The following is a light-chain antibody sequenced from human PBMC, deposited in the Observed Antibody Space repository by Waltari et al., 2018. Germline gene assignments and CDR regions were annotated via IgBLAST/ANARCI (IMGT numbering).Light chain of an antibody. V-gene: IGKV3-20*01. CDR1: QTVRTTY. J-gene: IGKJ4*01. Sequence: VLVQCPGTLFSSPGDRANLPCRASQTVRTTYLAWYQQKPGQAPTLLIYGASSRATGIPDRFSGSGSGTDFSLTISSLEPEDFAVYYCQQYDISPLTFGGGTKVEIK. CDR2: GAS. CDR3: QQYDISPLT.